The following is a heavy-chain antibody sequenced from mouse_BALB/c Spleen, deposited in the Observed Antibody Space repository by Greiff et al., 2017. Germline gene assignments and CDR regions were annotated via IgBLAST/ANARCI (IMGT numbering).Heavy chain of an antibody. D-gene: IGHD2-3*01. J-gene: IGHJ4*01. V-gene: IGHV6-6*02. CDR3: TRSSLDGYYDYAMDY. CDR1: GFTFSNYW. CDR2: IRLKSNNYAT. Sequence: EVQVVESGGGLVQPGGSMKLSCVASGFTFSNYWMNWVRQSPEKGLEWVAEIRLKSNNYATHYAESVKGRFTISRDDSKSSVYLQMNNLRAEDTGIYYCTRSSLDGYYDYAMDYWGQGTSVTVSS.